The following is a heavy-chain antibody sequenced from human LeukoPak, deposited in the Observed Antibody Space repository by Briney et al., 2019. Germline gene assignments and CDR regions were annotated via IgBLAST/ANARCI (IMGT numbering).Heavy chain of an antibody. V-gene: IGHV3-23*01. D-gene: IGHD3-22*01. CDR1: GFTFSRYA. CDR3: AKSPSRITMIVVVNY. CDR2: SRPGGDGT. J-gene: IGHJ4*02. Sequence: GGSLRLSCAASGFTFSRYAMSWVRQAPGKGLEWVSSSRPGGDGTYYADSVKGRFTISRDNSKNTLYLQMNSLRAEDTAVYYCAKSPSRITMIVVVNYWGQGTLVTVSS.